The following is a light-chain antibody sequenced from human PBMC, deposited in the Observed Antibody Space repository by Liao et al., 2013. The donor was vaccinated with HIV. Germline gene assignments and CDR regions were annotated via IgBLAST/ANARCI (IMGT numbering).Light chain of an antibody. CDR1: ALPKQY. V-gene: IGLV3-25*03. CDR2: KDS. CDR3: QSADSSGTWW. Sequence: SYELTQPPSVSVSPGQTARITCSGDALPKQYAYWYQQKPGQAPVLVIYKDSERPSGIPERFSGSSSGTTVTLTISGVQAEDEADYYCQSADSSGTWWFVGGT. J-gene: IGLJ3*02.